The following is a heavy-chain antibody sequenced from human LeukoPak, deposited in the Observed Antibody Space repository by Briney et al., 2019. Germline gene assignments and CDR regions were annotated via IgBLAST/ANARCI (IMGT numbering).Heavy chain of an antibody. CDR1: GYTFTGYY. J-gene: IGHJ4*02. CDR3: ARDLDYYDSSGYALDY. D-gene: IGHD3-22*01. V-gene: IGHV1-2*04. Sequence: ASVKVSCKASGYTFTGYYMHWVRQAPGQGLEWMGWINPNSGGTNYAQKFQGWVTMTRDTSTSTAYMELSRLRSDDTAVYYCARDLDYYDSSGYALDYWGQGTLVTVSS. CDR2: INPNSGGT.